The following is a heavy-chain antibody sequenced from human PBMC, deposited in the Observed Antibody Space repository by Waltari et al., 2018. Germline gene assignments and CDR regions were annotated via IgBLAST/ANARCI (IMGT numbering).Heavy chain of an antibody. D-gene: IGHD2-8*01. V-gene: IGHV3-11*01. J-gene: IGHJ2*01. Sequence: QEQLVESGGSLVEPGGSLRLSCEASGFVFSDTYMNWVRQTPGKGLEWISYISSSGGTIHYADSVKGRFTISRDNDNNKVYLQMNSLRVEDTAVYFCARDLMEEARIHLWYFDLWGRGTLVTVSS. CDR1: GFVFSDTY. CDR2: ISSSGGTI. CDR3: ARDLMEEARIHLWYFDL.